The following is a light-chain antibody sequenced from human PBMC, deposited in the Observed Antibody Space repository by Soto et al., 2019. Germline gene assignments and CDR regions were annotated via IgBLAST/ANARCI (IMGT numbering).Light chain of an antibody. V-gene: IGLV2-14*03. Sequence: QSALTQPASVSGSPGQSITISCTGTSSDVGGYNYVSWYQHHPGKVPKLMIYDVTNRPSGVSKRCSGSKSGDTASLTISGLQAEDEADYYCSSYTTSTNVIFGGGTKLTV. J-gene: IGLJ2*01. CDR2: DVT. CDR3: SSYTTSTNVI. CDR1: SSDVGGYNY.